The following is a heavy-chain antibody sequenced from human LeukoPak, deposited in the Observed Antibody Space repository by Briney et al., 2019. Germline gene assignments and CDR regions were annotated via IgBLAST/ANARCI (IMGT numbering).Heavy chain of an antibody. Sequence: PGESLRLSCAASGFTFSSYWMHWVRQAPGKGLVWVSRINSDGSITSYADSVKGRFTISRDNAKNTLYLQMNSLRAEDTAVYYCARASSYSYGYGYWGQGTLVTVSS. CDR2: INSDGSIT. CDR3: ARASSYSYGYGY. V-gene: IGHV3-74*01. D-gene: IGHD5-18*01. CDR1: GFTFSSYW. J-gene: IGHJ4*02.